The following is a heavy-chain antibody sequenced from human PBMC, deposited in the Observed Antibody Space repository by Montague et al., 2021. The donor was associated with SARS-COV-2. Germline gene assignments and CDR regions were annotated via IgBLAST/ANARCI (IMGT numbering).Heavy chain of an antibody. CDR2: TYYRSKWYN. CDR1: GDSVSSNSAT. D-gene: IGHD1-1*01. CDR3: TSGREGNYNVMDV. Sequence: CAISGDSVSSNSATWNWVRQSPSRGLEWLGRTYYRSKWYNDYAVSVRGRVTINPDTSKNQFSLQLNSLTPEDTAIYYCTSGREGNYNVMDVWDQGTTVTVSS. J-gene: IGHJ6*02. V-gene: IGHV6-1*01.